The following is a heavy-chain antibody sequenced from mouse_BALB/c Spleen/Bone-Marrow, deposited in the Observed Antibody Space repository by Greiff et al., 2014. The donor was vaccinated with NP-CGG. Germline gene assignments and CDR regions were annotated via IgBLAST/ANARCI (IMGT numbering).Heavy chain of an antibody. CDR1: GYTFSSYW. Sequence: QVQLQQSGAEPMKPGASVKISCKATGYTFSSYWIEWIKQRPGHGLEWIGEILPGSVTTNYNGRFKGKATFTEDTSPNTAYMQLSSLTSEDSAVYYCARDHFDYWGPGTTLTVSS. CDR3: ARDHFDY. CDR2: ILPGSVTT. J-gene: IGHJ2*01. V-gene: IGHV1-9*01.